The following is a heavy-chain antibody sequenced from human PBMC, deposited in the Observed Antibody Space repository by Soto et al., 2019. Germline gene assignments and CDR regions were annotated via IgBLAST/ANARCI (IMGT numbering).Heavy chain of an antibody. D-gene: IGHD2-21*01. Sequence: SETLSLPCTVSGSSLSRYYCRWIRQPPGEGLEWIGYIYYSGSTNYNPSLKSRVTISVDTSKNQFSLKLSSVTAADTAVYYCARRWGGTFDYWGQGTLVIVSS. J-gene: IGHJ4*02. V-gene: IGHV4-59*01. CDR1: GSSLSRYY. CDR2: IYYSGST. CDR3: ARRWGGTFDY.